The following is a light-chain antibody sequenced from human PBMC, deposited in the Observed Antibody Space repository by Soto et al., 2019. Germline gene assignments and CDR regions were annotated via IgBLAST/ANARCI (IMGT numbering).Light chain of an antibody. J-gene: IGKJ1*01. CDR1: QSISNY. V-gene: IGKV1-39*01. CDR3: QQSYSTSWT. Sequence: DIQMTQSPSSLSASVGDRVTITCRASQSISNYLNWYQQKPGKAPTLLIYAASSLQRGVPSRFSGSCAGTDFTLTISSLQPEDFATYYCQQSYSTSWTFGQGTKVVI. CDR2: AAS.